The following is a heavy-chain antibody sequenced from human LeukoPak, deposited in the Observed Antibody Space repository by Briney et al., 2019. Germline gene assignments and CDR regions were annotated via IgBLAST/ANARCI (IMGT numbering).Heavy chain of an antibody. D-gene: IGHD3-9*01. J-gene: IGHJ4*02. CDR2: IWYDGSNK. CDR3: ARAHDILTGYYLFDY. V-gene: IGHV3-33*01. Sequence: GGSLRLSCAASGFTFSSYGMHWVRQAPGKGLEWVAVIWYDGSNKYYADSVKGRFTISRDNSKNTLYLQMNCLRAEDTAVYYCARAHDILTGYYLFDYWGQGTLVTVSS. CDR1: GFTFSSYG.